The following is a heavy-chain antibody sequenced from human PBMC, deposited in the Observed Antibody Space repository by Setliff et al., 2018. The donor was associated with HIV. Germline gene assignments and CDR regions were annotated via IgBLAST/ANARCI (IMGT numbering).Heavy chain of an antibody. CDR3: ARDVYYYFYMDV. Sequence: SVKVSCKASGDTFSSYAISWVRQAPGQGLEWTGRIIPIFGSPNYAQKFQGRVTITADKSTSTAYMELSSLRSEDTAVYYCARDVYYYFYMDVWGKGTTVTVSS. CDR1: GDTFSSYA. V-gene: IGHV1-69*06. CDR2: IIPIFGSP. J-gene: IGHJ6*03.